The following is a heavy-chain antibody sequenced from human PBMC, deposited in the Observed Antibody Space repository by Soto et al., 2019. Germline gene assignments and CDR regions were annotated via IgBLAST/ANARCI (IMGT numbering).Heavy chain of an antibody. V-gene: IGHV1-3*01. CDR3: ARELMVVAATVYYYYGMDV. CDR1: GYTFTSYA. D-gene: IGHD2-15*01. Sequence: ASVKVSCKASGYTFTSYAMHWVRQAPGQRLEWMGWINAGNGNTKYSQKFQGRVTITRDTSASTAYMELSSLRSEDTAVYYCARELMVVAATVYYYYGMDVWGQGTTVTVSS. J-gene: IGHJ6*02. CDR2: INAGNGNT.